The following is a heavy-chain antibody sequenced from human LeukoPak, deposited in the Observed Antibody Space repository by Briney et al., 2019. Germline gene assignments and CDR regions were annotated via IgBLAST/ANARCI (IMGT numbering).Heavy chain of an antibody. Sequence: GRSLRLSCSASGFTFSRYAMHWVRQAPGKGLEYVSAISSNGGSTYYADSVKGSFTISRDNSRNTLHLQRSSLRVEDTAVYYCVKDSSSGSYFVYWGQGSLVTVSS. V-gene: IGHV3-64D*06. D-gene: IGHD3-10*01. CDR1: GFTFSRYA. CDR2: ISSNGGST. J-gene: IGHJ4*02. CDR3: VKDSSSGSYFVY.